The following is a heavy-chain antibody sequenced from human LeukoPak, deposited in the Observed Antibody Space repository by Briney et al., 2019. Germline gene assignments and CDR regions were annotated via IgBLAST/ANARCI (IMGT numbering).Heavy chain of an antibody. V-gene: IGHV3-23*01. CDR2: ISGSGGST. J-gene: IGHJ4*02. CDR3: AKDYRRTVAMGFYFDY. D-gene: IGHD4-23*01. Sequence: GGSLRLSCAASGFTFSSYAISWVRQAPGKGLEWVSAISGSGGSTYYADSVKGRFTISRDNSKNTLYLQMNSLRAEDTAVYYCAKDYRRTVAMGFYFDYWGQGTLVTVSS. CDR1: GFTFSSYA.